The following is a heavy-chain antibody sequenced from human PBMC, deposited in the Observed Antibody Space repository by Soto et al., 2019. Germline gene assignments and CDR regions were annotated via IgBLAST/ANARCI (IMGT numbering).Heavy chain of an antibody. CDR1: GGSISSGDYY. D-gene: IGHD3-22*01. J-gene: IGHJ4*02. CDR2: IYYSGST. V-gene: IGHV4-30-4*01. Sequence: QVQLQESGPVLVKPSQTLSLTCTVSGGSISSGDYYWNWIRQPPGKGLEWIGYIYYSGSTYYNPSLKSRVTISVDTSKNQFSLKLSSVTAADTAVYYCARDSYDSSGSSGYSFDYWGQGTLVTVSS. CDR3: ARDSYDSSGSSGYSFDY.